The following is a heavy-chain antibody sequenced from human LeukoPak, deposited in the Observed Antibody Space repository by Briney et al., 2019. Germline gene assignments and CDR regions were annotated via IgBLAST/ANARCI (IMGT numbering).Heavy chain of an antibody. CDR3: ARDLAYCGGDCYS. V-gene: IGHV4-38-2*02. J-gene: IGHJ5*02. CDR1: GYSISSGYY. D-gene: IGHD2-21*01. CDR2: IYHSGST. Sequence: SETPSLTCTVSGYSISSGYYWGWIRQPPGKGLEWIGSIYHSGSTYYNPSLKSRVTISVDTSKNQFSLKLSSVTAADTAVYYCARDLAYCGGDCYSWGQGTLVTVSS.